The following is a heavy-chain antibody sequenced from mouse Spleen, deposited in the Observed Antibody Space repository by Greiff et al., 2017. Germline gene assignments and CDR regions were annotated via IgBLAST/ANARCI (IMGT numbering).Heavy chain of an antibody. CDR3: ARQGYGNLLYFGV. Sequence: EVQRVESGGGLVKPGGSLKLSCAASGFTFSSYAMYWVRQTPEKRLEWVATISSGGSYTYYPDSVKGRFTISNDNAKNTLYLRMSSLRPEDTSMYYCARQGYGNLLYFGVWGARTTVTVSS. V-gene: IGHV5-9-3*01. CDR1: GFTFSSYA. CDR2: ISSGGSYT. D-gene: IGHD2-10*02. J-gene: IGHJ1*01.